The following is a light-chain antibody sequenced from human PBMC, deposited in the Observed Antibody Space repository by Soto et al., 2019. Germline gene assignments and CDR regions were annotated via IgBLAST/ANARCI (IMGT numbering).Light chain of an antibody. CDR2: KAS. V-gene: IGKV1-5*03. Sequence: DIRMTQCPSSVSASLGDRVTITCRASQTISSWLAWYQQKPGKAPKILIYKASTLKSGVPSRFSGSGSGTEFTLTISSLQPDDFATYYCQHYNSYSEAFGQGTKVDIK. J-gene: IGKJ1*01. CDR3: QHYNSYSEA. CDR1: QTISSW.